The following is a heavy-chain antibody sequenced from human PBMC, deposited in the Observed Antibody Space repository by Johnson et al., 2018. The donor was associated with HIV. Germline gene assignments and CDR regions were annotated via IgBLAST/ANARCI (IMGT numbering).Heavy chain of an antibody. D-gene: IGHD6-6*01. CDR3: AGYSSSDAFDI. J-gene: IGHJ3*02. V-gene: IGHV3-30*14. CDR2: ISYDGSNK. CDR1: GFTFSSYA. Sequence: QVQLVESGGGVVQPGRSLRLSCAASGFTFSSYAMHWVRQAPGKGLEWVAVISYDGSNKYYADSVKGRFTISRDNSKNTLYLQMNSLRPQDTAVYYCAGYSSSDAFDIWGQGTMVTVSS.